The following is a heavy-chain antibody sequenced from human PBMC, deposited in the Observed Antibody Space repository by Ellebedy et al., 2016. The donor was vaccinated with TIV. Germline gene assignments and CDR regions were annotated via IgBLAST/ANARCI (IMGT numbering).Heavy chain of an antibody. CDR1: GFTFSSYA. CDR3: ARGGTDGSGSYPPHYYYGMDV. Sequence: GESLKISXAASGFTFSSYAMHWVRQAPGKGLEWVAVISYDGSNKYYADSVKGRFTISRDNSKNTLYLQMNSLRAEDTAVYYCARGGTDGSGSYPPHYYYGMDVWGQGTTVTVSS. V-gene: IGHV3-30-3*01. CDR2: ISYDGSNK. J-gene: IGHJ6*02. D-gene: IGHD3-10*01.